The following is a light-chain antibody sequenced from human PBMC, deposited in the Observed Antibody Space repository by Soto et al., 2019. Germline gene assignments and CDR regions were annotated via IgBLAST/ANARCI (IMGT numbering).Light chain of an antibody. V-gene: IGKV3-20*01. Sequence: EIVLTQSPGTLSLPPGERATLSCRASQSVSSTYLAWYQQQPGQAPRLLIYGASNRANGIPDRFSGSGSGTDFTLTISRLEPEDFAVYYCQHYGSLPPYNFGRGTKVDI. CDR2: GAS. J-gene: IGKJ2*01. CDR1: QSVSSTY. CDR3: QHYGSLPPYN.